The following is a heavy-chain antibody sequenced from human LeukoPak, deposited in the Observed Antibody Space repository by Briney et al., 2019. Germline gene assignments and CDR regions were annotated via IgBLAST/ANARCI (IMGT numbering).Heavy chain of an antibody. Sequence: PGGSLRLSCAASGFTFSSYGMNWVRQAPGKGLEWVSSITSSSSYIYYADSVKGRFTISRDNAKNSLYLQMNSVRAEDTAVYYCAREGSSWYRYNWLDPWGQGTLVTVSS. J-gene: IGHJ5*02. CDR3: AREGSSWYRYNWLDP. CDR1: GFTFSSYG. D-gene: IGHD6-13*01. CDR2: ITSSSSYI. V-gene: IGHV3-21*01.